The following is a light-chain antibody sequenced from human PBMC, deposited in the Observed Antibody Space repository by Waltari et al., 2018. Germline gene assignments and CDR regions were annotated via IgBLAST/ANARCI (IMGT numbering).Light chain of an antibody. CDR1: SSDVGGYNY. J-gene: IGLJ2*01. CDR2: DVT. V-gene: IGLV2-14*01. Sequence: QSALTQPASVSGSPGQSITISCAGPSSDVGGYNYVSWSQQHPGKAPKLLVYDVTERPSGVSNRFSGSKSGNTASLSISGLQPEDEADYYCSSSPSSGTVVFGGGTKVTVL. CDR3: SSSPSSGTVV.